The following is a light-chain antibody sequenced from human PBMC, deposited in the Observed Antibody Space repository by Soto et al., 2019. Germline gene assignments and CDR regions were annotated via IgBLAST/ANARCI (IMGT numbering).Light chain of an antibody. CDR2: GAS. J-gene: IGKJ5*01. V-gene: IGKV3-15*01. CDR1: QSVSSN. Sequence: EIVKTHSPATLPVSPGERATHSCRASQSVSSNLAWYQQKPGQAPRLLIYGASTRATGIPARFSGSGSGTEFTLTISSLQSEDFAVYYCQQYNNWPPITFGQGTRLEIK. CDR3: QQYNNWPPIT.